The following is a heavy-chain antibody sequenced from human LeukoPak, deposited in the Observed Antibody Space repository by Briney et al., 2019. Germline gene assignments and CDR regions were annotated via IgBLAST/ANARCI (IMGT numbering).Heavy chain of an antibody. V-gene: IGHV3-74*01. J-gene: IGHJ4*02. CDR1: GFTFSSYW. CDR3: ARLNWDCSSTSCTYYFDY. D-gene: IGHD2-2*01. CDR2: IKTDGSTT. Sequence: PGGSLRLSCAASGFTFSSYWMHWVRQAPGKGLVWVSRIKTDGSTTSYADSVKGRFTISRDNAENTLYLQMNSLRAEDMAVYYCARLNWDCSSTSCTYYFDYWGQGTLVTVSS.